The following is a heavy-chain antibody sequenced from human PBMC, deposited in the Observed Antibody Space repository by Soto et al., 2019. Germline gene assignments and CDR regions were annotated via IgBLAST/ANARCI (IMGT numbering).Heavy chain of an antibody. V-gene: IGHV1-18*01. Sequence: QVQLVQSGAEVKKPGASVKVSCKASGYTFTSYGISWVRQAPGQGLEWMGWISAYNGNTNYAQRLQGRVTMTTDTSTSTLYMELRSLGSDDTAVYYWARDVPGHYYLYGMEVWGQGTTVTVSS. CDR1: GYTFTSYG. D-gene: IGHD1-1*01. CDR3: ARDVPGHYYLYGMEV. CDR2: ISAYNGNT. J-gene: IGHJ6*02.